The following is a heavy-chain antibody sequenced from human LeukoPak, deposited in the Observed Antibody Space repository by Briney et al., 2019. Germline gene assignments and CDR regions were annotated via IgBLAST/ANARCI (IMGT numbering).Heavy chain of an antibody. CDR1: GFTFSSYE. D-gene: IGHD2/OR15-2a*01. CDR3: ARVSYFHKYWFGP. Sequence: SGGSLRLSCAASGFTFSSYEMNWVRQAPGKGLEWVSYISSSGSTIYYADSVKGRFTISRDNAKNSLYLQMNSLRAEDTAVYYCARVSYFHKYWFGPWGQGTLVTVSS. CDR2: ISSSGSTI. V-gene: IGHV3-48*03. J-gene: IGHJ5*02.